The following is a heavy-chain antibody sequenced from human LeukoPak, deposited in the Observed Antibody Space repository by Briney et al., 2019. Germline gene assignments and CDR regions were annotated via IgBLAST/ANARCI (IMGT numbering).Heavy chain of an antibody. Sequence: ASVKVSCKASGYTFTGYYMHWVRQAPGQGLEWMGWINPNSDDTNYAQKFQGRVTMTRDTSISTAYMELSRLRSDDTAVYYCARGPIPYYYDSSGYYFPYWGQGTLVTVSS. V-gene: IGHV1-2*02. CDR2: INPNSDDT. CDR3: ARGPIPYYYDSSGYYFPY. J-gene: IGHJ4*02. CDR1: GYTFTGYY. D-gene: IGHD3-22*01.